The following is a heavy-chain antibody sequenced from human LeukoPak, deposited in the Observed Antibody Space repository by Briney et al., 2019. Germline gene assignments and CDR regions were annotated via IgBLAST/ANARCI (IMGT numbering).Heavy chain of an antibody. CDR3: AKEVEYYDFWSGYDY. CDR1: GFTVSSNY. J-gene: IGHJ4*02. D-gene: IGHD3-3*01. V-gene: IGHV3-23*01. Sequence: GGSLRLSCAASGFTVSSNYMSWVRQAPGKGLEWVSAISGSGGSTYYADSVKGRFTISRDNSKNTLYLQMNSLRAEDTAVYYCAKEVEYYDFWSGYDYWGQGTLVTVSS. CDR2: ISGSGGST.